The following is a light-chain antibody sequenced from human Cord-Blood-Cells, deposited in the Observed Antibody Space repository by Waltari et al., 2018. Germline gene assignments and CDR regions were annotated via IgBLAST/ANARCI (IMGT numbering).Light chain of an antibody. J-gene: IGLJ1*01. Sequence: QSVLPQPPSVSGAPGQRVTISCTGSSSNIGAGYDLHRYQQHPGTAPKHLIYGNSNRPSGFPDRFSGAKSVTSASLAITGLQAEDEADYYCQSYDSSLSGYVFGTGTKVTVL. V-gene: IGLV1-40*01. CDR1: SSNIGAGYD. CDR2: GNS. CDR3: QSYDSSLSGYV.